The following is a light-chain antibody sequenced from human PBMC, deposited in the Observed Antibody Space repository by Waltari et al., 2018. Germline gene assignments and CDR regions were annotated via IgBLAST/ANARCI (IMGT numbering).Light chain of an antibody. V-gene: IGLV1-44*01. CDR1: SPNIGSNT. CDR2: SNN. CDR3: AAWDDSLNGWV. Sequence: QSVLTQPPSASGTPGQRVTISCSGSSPNIGSNTVNWYQQVPGTAPKLLIYSNNQRPSGVPDRFSGSKSGTSASLAISGLQSEDEAHYYCAAWDDSLNGWVFGGGTKLTVL. J-gene: IGLJ3*02.